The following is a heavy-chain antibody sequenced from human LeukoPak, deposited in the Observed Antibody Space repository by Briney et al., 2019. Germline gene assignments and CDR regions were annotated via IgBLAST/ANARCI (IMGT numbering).Heavy chain of an antibody. D-gene: IGHD6-19*01. CDR2: IYYSGST. CDR3: ARVVRQWLRPYYFDY. Sequence: PSETLSLTCTVSGGSISSYYWSWIRQPPGKGLERIGYIYYSGSTNYNPSLKSRVTISVDTSKNQFSLKLSSVTAADTAVYYCARVVRQWLRPYYFDYWGQGTLVTVSS. V-gene: IGHV4-59*01. CDR1: GGSISSYY. J-gene: IGHJ4*02.